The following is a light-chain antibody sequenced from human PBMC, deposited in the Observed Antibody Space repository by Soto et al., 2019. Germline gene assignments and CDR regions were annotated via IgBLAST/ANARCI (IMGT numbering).Light chain of an antibody. CDR1: QSVNNN. CDR3: QQYNNWPLLT. J-gene: IGKJ4*01. V-gene: IGKV3-15*01. CDR2: GAS. Sequence: EIIVPQSPATLSVSPGERATLSCRASQSVNNNLAWYQQKPGQAPRLLIYGASTRATGIPARFGGSGHGTEFTLTISSLQSEDFAISYCQQYNNWPLLTFGGGTKVEIK.